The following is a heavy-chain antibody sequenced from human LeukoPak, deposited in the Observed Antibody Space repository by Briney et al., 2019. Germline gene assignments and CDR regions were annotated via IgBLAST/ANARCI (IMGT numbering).Heavy chain of an antibody. CDR3: AIDPYSSGWMGGDYFDY. D-gene: IGHD6-19*01. CDR2: VGAGGGST. Sequence: GGSLRLSCAASGFSSSTYAMSWVRQAPGKGLEFVSSVGAGGGSTYYADSVKGRFAISRDNSASTLYLQMNSLRADDTAIYFCAIDPYSSGWMGGDYFDYWGQGTLVTVSS. V-gene: IGHV3-23*01. J-gene: IGHJ4*02. CDR1: GFSSSTYA.